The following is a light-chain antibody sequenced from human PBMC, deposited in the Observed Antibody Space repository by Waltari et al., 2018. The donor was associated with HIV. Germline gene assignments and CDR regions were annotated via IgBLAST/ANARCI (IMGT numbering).Light chain of an antibody. CDR3: SSYTSSSVL. V-gene: IGLV2-14*01. CDR1: SSAAGGYNY. CDR2: EVS. J-gene: IGLJ2*01. Sequence: SALTQPASVSGSPGQSITISCTGTSSAAGGYNYVSWYQQHPGKAPKLMIYEVSNRPSGVSNRFSGSKSGNTASLTISGLQAEDEADYYCSSYTSSSVLFGGGTKVTVL.